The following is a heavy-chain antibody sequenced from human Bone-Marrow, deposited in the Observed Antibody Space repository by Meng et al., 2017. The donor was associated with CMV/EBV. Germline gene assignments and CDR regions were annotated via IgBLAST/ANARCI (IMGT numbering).Heavy chain of an antibody. Sequence: GESLKISCAASGFTFSSYEMNWVRQAPGKGLEWVSYISSSGSTIYYADSVKGRFAISRDNAKNSMYLQMNSLRVEDTAVYYCAFSSGWYTNYWGQGTLVTVSS. D-gene: IGHD6-19*01. CDR1: GFTFSSYE. J-gene: IGHJ4*02. CDR3: AFSSGWYTNY. V-gene: IGHV3-48*03. CDR2: ISSSGSTI.